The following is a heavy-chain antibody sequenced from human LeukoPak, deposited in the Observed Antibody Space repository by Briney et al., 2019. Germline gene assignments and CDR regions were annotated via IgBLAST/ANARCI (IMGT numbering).Heavy chain of an antibody. Sequence: GGSLRLSCAASGFTFSSYSMNWVRQAPGKGLEWDSSISSSSSYIYYADSVKGRFTISRDNAKNSLYLQMNSLRAEDTAVYYCARGVVKYYFDYWGQGTLVTVSS. J-gene: IGHJ4*02. V-gene: IGHV3-21*01. CDR3: ARGVVKYYFDY. CDR2: ISSSSSYI. D-gene: IGHD2-15*01. CDR1: GFTFSSYS.